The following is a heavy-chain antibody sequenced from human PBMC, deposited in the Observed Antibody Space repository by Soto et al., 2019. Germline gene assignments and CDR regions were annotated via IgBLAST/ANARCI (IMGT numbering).Heavy chain of an antibody. CDR1: GGTFSSYA. J-gene: IGHJ4*02. CDR3: ARVKYSYGFIFDY. D-gene: IGHD5-18*01. Sequence: SVKVSCKASGGTFSSYAISWVRQAPGQGLEWMGGIIPIFGTANYAQKFQGRVTITADESTSTAYMELSSLRSEDTAVYYCARVKYSYGFIFDYWGQGTLVTVSS. CDR2: IIPIFGTA. V-gene: IGHV1-69*13.